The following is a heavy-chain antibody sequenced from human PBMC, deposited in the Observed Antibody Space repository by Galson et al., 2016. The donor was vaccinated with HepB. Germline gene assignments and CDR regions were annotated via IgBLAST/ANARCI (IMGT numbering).Heavy chain of an antibody. CDR3: ARTPKYCGGDCPRHTFDI. Sequence: QSGAEVKKPGESLKISCKGSGYSFTSYWIGWVRQMSGKGLEWMGFIYPTDSSTSYSPSFQGQVTIPADKSISTAYLQWSSLEASVTAMYYCARTPKYCGGDCPRHTFDIWGQGTKVIVSS. J-gene: IGHJ3*02. V-gene: IGHV5-51*01. D-gene: IGHD2-21*02. CDR1: GYSFTSYW. CDR2: IYPTDSST.